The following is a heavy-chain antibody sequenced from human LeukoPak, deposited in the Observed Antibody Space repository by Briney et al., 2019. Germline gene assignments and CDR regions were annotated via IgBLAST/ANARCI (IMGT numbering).Heavy chain of an antibody. CDR3: ARVLGGYSYVYGPDFDY. CDR2: IKQDGREGGK. D-gene: IGHD3-22*01. V-gene: IGHV3-7*01. J-gene: IGHJ4*02. Sequence: GGSLRLSCAASGFTLSNYWMTWVRQAPGKGLEWVANIKQDGREGGKYYVDSVKGRFTISRDNAKNSLYLQMNSLRADDTAVYYCARVLGGYSYVYGPDFDYWGQGTLVTVSS. CDR1: GFTLSNYW.